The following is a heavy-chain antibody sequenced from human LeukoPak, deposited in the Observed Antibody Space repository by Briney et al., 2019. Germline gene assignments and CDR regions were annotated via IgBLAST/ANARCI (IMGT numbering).Heavy chain of an antibody. CDR2: MNPNSGNT. CDR3: ARGHRYYYGSGSYSIDY. CDR1: GYTFTSYD. Sequence: GASVKVSCKASGYTFTSYDINWVRQATGQGLEWMGWMNPNSGNTGYAQKFQGRVTMTRNTSISTAYMELSSLRSEDTAVYYCARGHRYYYGSGSYSIDYRGQGTLVTVSS. V-gene: IGHV1-8*01. D-gene: IGHD3-10*01. J-gene: IGHJ4*02.